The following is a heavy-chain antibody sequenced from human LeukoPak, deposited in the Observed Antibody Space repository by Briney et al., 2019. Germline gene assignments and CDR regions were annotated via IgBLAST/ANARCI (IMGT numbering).Heavy chain of an antibody. Sequence: GGSLRLSCAASGFTFSSYAMSWVRQAPGKGLEWVSAISGSGGSTYYADSVKGRFTISRDNSKNTLYLQMNSLRAEDTAVYYCTKDLGIAVADHNFDYWGQGTLVTVSS. J-gene: IGHJ4*02. CDR1: GFTFSSYA. CDR2: ISGSGGST. D-gene: IGHD6-19*01. CDR3: TKDLGIAVADHNFDY. V-gene: IGHV3-23*01.